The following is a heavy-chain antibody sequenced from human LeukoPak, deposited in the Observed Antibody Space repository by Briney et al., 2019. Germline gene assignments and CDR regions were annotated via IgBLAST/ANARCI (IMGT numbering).Heavy chain of an antibody. J-gene: IGHJ4*02. V-gene: IGHV4-59*01. Sequence: PSETLSLTCTVSGGSISNYYWSWIRQPPGKGLEWIGYIYYSGSTNYNPSLKSRVTISVDTSKNQFSLKLNSVTAADTAVYYCARGGKGGTGYFDYWGQGTLVTVSS. D-gene: IGHD1-1*01. CDR3: ARGGKGGTGYFDY. CDR2: IYYSGST. CDR1: GGSISNYY.